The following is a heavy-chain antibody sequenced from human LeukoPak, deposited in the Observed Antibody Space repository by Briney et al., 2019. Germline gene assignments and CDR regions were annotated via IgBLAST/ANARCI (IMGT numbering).Heavy chain of an antibody. V-gene: IGHV3-21*01. Sequence: PGGSLRLSCAASGFTFSDYAMTWVRQAPGKGLEWVSTISDGGSFTYYADSVKGRFTISRDNAKNSLYLQMNSLRAEDTAVYYCARDSSGFGADWFDPWGQGTLVTVSS. J-gene: IGHJ5*02. D-gene: IGHD3-10*01. CDR3: ARDSSGFGADWFDP. CDR1: GFTFSDYA. CDR2: ISDGGSFT.